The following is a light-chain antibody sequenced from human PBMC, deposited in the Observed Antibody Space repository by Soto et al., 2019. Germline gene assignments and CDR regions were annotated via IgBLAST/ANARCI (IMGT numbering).Light chain of an antibody. J-gene: IGLJ2*01. CDR2: EGT. V-gene: IGLV2-23*01. Sequence: QSALTQPASVSASPGQSITIPCTGTSSDVGSYNLVSWFQQHPGKVPKLLIYEGTKRPSGLSDRFSGSKSGNTASLTISGLQAEDEADYYCSSYGGFNNVLFGGGTKLTVL. CDR1: SSDVGSYNL. CDR3: SSYGGFNNVL.